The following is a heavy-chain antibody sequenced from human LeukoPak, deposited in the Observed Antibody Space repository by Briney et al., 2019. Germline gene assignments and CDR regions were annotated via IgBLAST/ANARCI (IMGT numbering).Heavy chain of an antibody. Sequence: GGSLRLSCAASKFTFSNYGMHWVRQAPGKGLEWVAVISSDGSNKYYADSVKGRFTISRDNSKNTLYLQMNSLRAEDTAVYYCAKCPSGVLRYFAHIDYWGQGTLVTVSS. CDR3: AKCPSGVLRYFAHIDY. CDR1: KFTFSNYG. D-gene: IGHD3-9*01. V-gene: IGHV3-30*18. CDR2: ISSDGSNK. J-gene: IGHJ4*02.